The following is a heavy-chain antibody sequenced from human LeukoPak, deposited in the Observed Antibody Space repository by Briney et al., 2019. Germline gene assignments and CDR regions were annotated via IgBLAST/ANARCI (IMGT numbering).Heavy chain of an antibody. CDR2: IYYSGST. Sequence: SETLSLTCTVSGGSISSSSYYWGWIRQPPGKGLEWIGYIYYSGSTNYNPSLKSRVTISVDTSKNQFSLKLSSVTAADTAVYYCARGGIVGATNGAFDIWGQGTMVTVSS. CDR3: ARGGIVGATNGAFDI. CDR1: GGSISSSSYY. J-gene: IGHJ3*02. D-gene: IGHD1-26*01. V-gene: IGHV4-61*05.